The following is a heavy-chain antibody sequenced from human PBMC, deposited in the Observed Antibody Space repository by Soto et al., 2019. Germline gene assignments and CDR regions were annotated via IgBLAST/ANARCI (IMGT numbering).Heavy chain of an antibody. CDR2: ISSDGSNK. D-gene: IGHD6-19*01. CDR1: GFTFSSYG. CDR3: TKDGFGGAGQLWLVRFPDY. Sequence: QVQLVESGGGVVQPGRSLRLSCTASGFTFSSYGIHWVRQAPGKGLEWVAVISSDGSNKYYTDSVKGRFTISRDNSNTTLFLQMNRLRAEDTAVYFCTKDGFGGAGQLWLVRFPDYWGRGTMVTVSS. J-gene: IGHJ4*02. V-gene: IGHV3-30*18.